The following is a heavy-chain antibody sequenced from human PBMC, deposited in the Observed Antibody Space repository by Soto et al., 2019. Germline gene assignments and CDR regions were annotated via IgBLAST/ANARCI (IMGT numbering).Heavy chain of an antibody. CDR3: ARDPYHVLMVNAPNLYGMDV. D-gene: IGHD2-8*01. CDR1: GFSFTTYG. Sequence: ASVKVSCKASGFSFTTYGMNWVPQAPGQGLEWMGRISTYNGNTNYPQSLQGRLTLTTDTSTTTAYMELRSLRSDDTAVYYCARDPYHVLMVNAPNLYGMDVWG. CDR2: ISTYNGNT. V-gene: IGHV1-18*01. J-gene: IGHJ6*02.